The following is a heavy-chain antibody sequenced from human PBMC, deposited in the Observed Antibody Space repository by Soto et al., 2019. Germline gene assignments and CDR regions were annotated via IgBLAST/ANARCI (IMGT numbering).Heavy chain of an antibody. V-gene: IGHV1-69*06. CDR1: GGTFSSYA. J-gene: IGHJ6*02. Sequence: SVKVSCKASGGTFSSYAISWVRQAPGQGLEWMGGIIPIFGTTNYAQKFQGRVTITGDTSASTAYMELSSLRSEDTAVYYCARDDYRRYYYYYGMDVWGQGTTVTVSS. D-gene: IGHD4-4*01. CDR3: ARDDYRRYYYYYGMDV. CDR2: IIPIFGTT.